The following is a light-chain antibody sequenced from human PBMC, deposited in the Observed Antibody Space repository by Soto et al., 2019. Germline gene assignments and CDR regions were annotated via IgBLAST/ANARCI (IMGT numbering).Light chain of an antibody. V-gene: IGLV2-23*01. CDR1: SSDVGSYNL. CDR2: EGS. Sequence: QSALTQPASVSGSPGQSITISCTGTSSDVGSYNLVSWYQQHPGKAPKLIIYEGSKRPSGISDRFSGSKSGNTASLTISGLQAEDEADYYCCSYAGRSTKVFGTGTKLTVL. J-gene: IGLJ1*01. CDR3: CSYAGRSTKV.